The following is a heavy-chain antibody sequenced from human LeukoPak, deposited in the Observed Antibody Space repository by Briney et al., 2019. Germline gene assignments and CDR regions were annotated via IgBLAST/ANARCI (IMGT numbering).Heavy chain of an antibody. CDR1: GFTFSSYS. CDR3: ARLSAYYYGSYFYYYMDV. V-gene: IGHV3-21*01. D-gene: IGHD3-10*01. J-gene: IGHJ6*03. Sequence: PGASLRLSCAASGFTFSSYSMNWVRQAPGKGLEWVSSISSSSSYIYYADSVKGRFTISRDNAKKSVYLHMSSLRAEDTALYYCARLSAYYYGSYFYYYMDVWGKGTTVTVSS. CDR2: ISSSSSYI.